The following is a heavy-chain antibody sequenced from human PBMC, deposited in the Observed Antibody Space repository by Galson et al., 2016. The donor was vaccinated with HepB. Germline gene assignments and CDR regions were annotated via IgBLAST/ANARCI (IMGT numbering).Heavy chain of an antibody. V-gene: IGHV4-59*11. D-gene: IGHD1-1*01. J-gene: IGHJ6*02. CDR2: IYYSGST. Sequence: ETLSLTCTVSGGSIISHYWSWIRQPPGKGLEWIGYIYYSGSTNYNPSLKSRVTMSVDTSKNQFSLKLSSVTAADTAVYYCARGGNWNDYYYYYGMDVWGQGTTVTVSS. CDR1: GGSIISHY. CDR3: ARGGNWNDYYYYYGMDV.